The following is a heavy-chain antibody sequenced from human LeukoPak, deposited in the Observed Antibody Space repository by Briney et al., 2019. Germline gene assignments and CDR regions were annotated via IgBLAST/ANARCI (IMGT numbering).Heavy chain of an antibody. CDR2: ISSSGSTI. V-gene: IGHV3-48*03. Sequence: PGGSLRRSCAASGFTFSSYEMNWVRQAPGKGLEWVSYISSSGSTIYYADSVKGRFTISRDNAKNSLYLQMNSLRAEDTAVYYCARDSPYGNYYYYYMDVWGKGTTVTVSS. CDR3: ARDSPYGNYYYYYMDV. D-gene: IGHD1-1*01. J-gene: IGHJ6*03. CDR1: GFTFSSYE.